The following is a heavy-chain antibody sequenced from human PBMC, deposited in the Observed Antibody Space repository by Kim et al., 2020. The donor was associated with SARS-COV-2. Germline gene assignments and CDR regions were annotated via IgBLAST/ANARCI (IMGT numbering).Heavy chain of an antibody. J-gene: IGHJ4*02. D-gene: IGHD3-10*01. CDR2: K. V-gene: IGHV3-33*06. Sequence: KFYPEAVKGRFTISRDNSKSTLFLQMNSLSLEDTAVYFCAKLLWFGEPEDYWGRGTLVTVAS. CDR3: AKLLWFGEPEDY.